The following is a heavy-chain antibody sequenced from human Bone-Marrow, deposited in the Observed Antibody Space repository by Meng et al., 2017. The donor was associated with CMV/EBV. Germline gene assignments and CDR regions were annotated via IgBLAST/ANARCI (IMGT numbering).Heavy chain of an antibody. CDR3: ARLRRQYDILTGSYPHDAFDV. CDR2: IIPILTTS. J-gene: IGHJ3*01. D-gene: IGHD3-9*01. Sequence: ISWVRKDAGQGPEWMGEIIPILTTSNYAQKLQGRVKITTDESTNTAYMELSSLRSEDTAVYYCARLRRQYDILTGSYPHDAFDVWGQGTMVTVSS. V-gene: IGHV1-69*05.